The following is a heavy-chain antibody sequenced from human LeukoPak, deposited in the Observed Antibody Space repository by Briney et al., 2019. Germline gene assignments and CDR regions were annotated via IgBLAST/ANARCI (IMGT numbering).Heavy chain of an antibody. D-gene: IGHD6-6*01. CDR2: IYYSGST. CDR3: ARQKHSNSGWFDP. V-gene: IGHV4-59*08. J-gene: IGHJ5*02. CDR1: GGSISSYY. Sequence: SETLSLTCTVSGGSISSYYWSWIRQPPGKGLEWIGYIYYSGSTYYNPSLKSRVSLSIHTSSNQFSLRLTSLTAADTAVYYCARQKHSNSGWFDPWGQGTLVTVSS.